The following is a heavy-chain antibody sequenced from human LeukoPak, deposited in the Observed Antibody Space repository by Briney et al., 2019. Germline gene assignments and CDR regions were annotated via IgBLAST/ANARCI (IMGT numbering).Heavy chain of an antibody. Sequence: PSETLSLTCTVSGGSISSYYWSWIRQPAGKGLEWIGSIYHSGSTYYNPSLKSRVTMSLDTSKNQFSLKLSSVTAADTAVYYCARDRYDYYDSSGYYYPGHFFDYWGQGTLVTVSS. V-gene: IGHV4-4*07. CDR1: GGSISSYY. CDR2: IYHSGST. D-gene: IGHD3-22*01. J-gene: IGHJ4*02. CDR3: ARDRYDYYDSSGYYYPGHFFDY.